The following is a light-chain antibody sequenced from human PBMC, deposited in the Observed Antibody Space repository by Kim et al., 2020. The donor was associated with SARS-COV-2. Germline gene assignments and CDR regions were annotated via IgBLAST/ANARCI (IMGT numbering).Light chain of an antibody. CDR1: SSDVGGYNY. V-gene: IGLV2-14*03. CDR3: ASYRSSGYV. CDR2: DVF. Sequence: QSVVTQPASVSGSPGQSITISCTGTSSDVGGYNYVSWYQQYPGNAPKLMIYDVFKRPSGVSNRFSGSKSGNTASLTISGLQAEDEADYYCASYRSSGYVFGTGTKVTVL. J-gene: IGLJ1*01.